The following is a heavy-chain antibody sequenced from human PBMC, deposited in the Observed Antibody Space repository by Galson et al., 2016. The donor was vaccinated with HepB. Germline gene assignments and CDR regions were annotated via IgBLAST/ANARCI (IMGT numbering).Heavy chain of an antibody. J-gene: IGHJ6*02. CDR3: ARQGWVTTRFYYGMDV. CDR1: GFMFSSYS. V-gene: IGHV3-48*02. D-gene: IGHD4-17*01. CDR2: ISSSSSPI. Sequence: SLRLSCAASGFMFSSYSMNWVRQAPGKGLEWISYISSSSSPIYYADSLKGQFTISRDTAKNSLYLQMNSLRDEDTAVYYCARQGWVTTRFYYGMDVWGQGTTVTVSS.